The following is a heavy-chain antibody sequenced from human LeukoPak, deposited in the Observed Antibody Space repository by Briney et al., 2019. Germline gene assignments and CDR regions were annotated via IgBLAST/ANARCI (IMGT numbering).Heavy chain of an antibody. J-gene: IGHJ4*02. D-gene: IGHD5-12*01. CDR1: GGSISSSSYY. CDR2: IYYSGST. V-gene: IGHV4-39*07. Sequence: NSSETLSLTCTVSGGSISSSSYYWGWIRQPPGKGLEWIGSIYYSGSTYYNPSLKSRVTISVDTSKSQFSLKLSSVTAADTAVYYCASRRGYSGYVSYWGQGTLVTVSS. CDR3: ASRRGYSGYVSY.